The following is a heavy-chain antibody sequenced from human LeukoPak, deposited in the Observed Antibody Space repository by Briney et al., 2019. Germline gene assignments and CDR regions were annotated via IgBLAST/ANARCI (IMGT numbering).Heavy chain of an antibody. CDR1: GYTSTSYA. D-gene: IGHD2-2*01. J-gene: IGHJ4*02. V-gene: IGHV7-4-1*02. Sequence: ASVKVSCKASGYTSTSYAMNWVRQAPGQGLDWMGWINTNTGNPTYAQGFTGRFVFSLDTSVSTAYLQISSLKAEDTAVYYCASGDIVVVPAAFDYWGQGTLVTVS. CDR3: ASGDIVVVPAAFDY. CDR2: INTNTGNP.